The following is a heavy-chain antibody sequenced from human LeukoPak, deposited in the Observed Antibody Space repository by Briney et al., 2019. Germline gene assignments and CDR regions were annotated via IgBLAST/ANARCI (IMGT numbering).Heavy chain of an antibody. Sequence: ASVKVSCKASGYTFTSNGISWVRQAPGQGLEWIGWNSAYNGNTNYAQNLQGRVTMPTDTSTSTAYMELRSLRSDDTAVYYCARGGRHIVVVTAKNDYWGQGTLVTVSS. J-gene: IGHJ4*02. V-gene: IGHV1-18*01. CDR3: ARGGRHIVVVTAKNDY. CDR1: GYTFTSNG. D-gene: IGHD2-21*02. CDR2: NSAYNGNT.